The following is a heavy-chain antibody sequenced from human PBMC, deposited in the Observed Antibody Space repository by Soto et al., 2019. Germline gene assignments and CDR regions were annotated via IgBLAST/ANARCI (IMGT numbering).Heavy chain of an antibody. CDR3: PSVGARGFFPYSFDP. D-gene: IGHD2-15*01. V-gene: IGHV3-49*04. CDR1: GFTFGDYA. CDR2: IRSKAYGGTT. J-gene: IGHJ5*02. Sequence: GGSLRLSCTASGFTFGDYAMSWVRQAPGKGLEWVGFIRSKAYGGTTEYAASVKGRFTISRDDSKSIAYLQMNSLKTEDTAAYYCPSVGARGFFPYSFDPWRQGTLVTVSS.